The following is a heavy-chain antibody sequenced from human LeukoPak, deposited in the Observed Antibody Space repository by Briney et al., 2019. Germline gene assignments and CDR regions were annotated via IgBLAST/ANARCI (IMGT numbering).Heavy chain of an antibody. CDR3: ARESSGRYGDYTYLFDP. J-gene: IGHJ5*02. CDR2: IYHSGST. D-gene: IGHD4-17*01. Sequence: SETLSLTCTVSGYSISRGYYWGWIRQPPGKGLEWIGSIYHSGSTYYNPSLKSRVTISVDTSKNQFSLKLSSVTAADTAVYYCARESSGRYGDYTYLFDPWGQGTLVTVSS. V-gene: IGHV4-38-2*02. CDR1: GYSISRGYY.